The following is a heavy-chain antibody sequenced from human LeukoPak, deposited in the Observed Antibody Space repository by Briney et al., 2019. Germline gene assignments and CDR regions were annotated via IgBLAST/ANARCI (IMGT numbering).Heavy chain of an antibody. CDR1: GFTVSSNY. Sequence: GSLRLSCAASGFTVSSNYMSWIRQPPGKGLEWIGEINHSGSTNYNPSLKSRVTISVDTSKNQFSLKLSSVTAADTAVYFCAREYGGTVADIWGQGTMVTVSS. V-gene: IGHV4-34*01. J-gene: IGHJ3*02. D-gene: IGHD6-19*01. CDR3: AREYGGTVADI. CDR2: INHSGST.